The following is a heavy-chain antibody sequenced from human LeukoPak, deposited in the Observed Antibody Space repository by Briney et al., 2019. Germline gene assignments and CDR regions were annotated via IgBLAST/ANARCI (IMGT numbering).Heavy chain of an antibody. CDR3: ARWNTMVRGVYPTYYYYYYMDV. D-gene: IGHD3-10*01. J-gene: IGHJ6*03. CDR1: GYSISSVYY. V-gene: IGHV4-38-2*02. CDR2: INHSGST. Sequence: SETLSLTCTVSGYSISSVYYWGWIRQPPGKGLEWIGEINHSGSTNYNPSLKSRVTISVDTSKNQFSLKLSSVTAADTAVYYCARWNTMVRGVYPTYYYYYYMDVWGKGTTVTISS.